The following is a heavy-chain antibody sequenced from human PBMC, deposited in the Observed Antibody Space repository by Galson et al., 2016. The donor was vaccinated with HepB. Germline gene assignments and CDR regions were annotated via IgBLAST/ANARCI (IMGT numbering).Heavy chain of an antibody. CDR2: LSSSSSHI. Sequence: SLRLSCAASGFTFSNFTMNWVRQTPGKGLEWVSSLSSSSSHIYYADSVKGRFTISRDNAKNSLYLQMNGLRAEDTAVYYCAPLKSTTAAGYWGQGTLVTASS. V-gene: IGHV3-21*01. CDR3: APLKSTTAAGY. J-gene: IGHJ4*02. CDR1: GFTFSNFT. D-gene: IGHD1-14*01.